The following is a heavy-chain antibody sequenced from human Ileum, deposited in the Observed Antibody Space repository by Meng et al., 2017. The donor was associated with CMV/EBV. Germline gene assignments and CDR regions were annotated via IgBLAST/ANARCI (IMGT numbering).Heavy chain of an antibody. CDR3: ARGTGNFGDWDY. D-gene: IGHD3-10*01. J-gene: IGHJ4*02. CDR2: IWFDGTNQ. CDR1: GFLISSYG. V-gene: IGHV3-33*01. Sequence: GGSLRLSCEASGFLISSYGMHWVRQVPGKGLEWVAFIWFDGTNQNYADSVKGRFTVSRDNAKNTLYLQMNSLRAEDTAVYYCARGTGNFGDWDYWGQGALVTVSS.